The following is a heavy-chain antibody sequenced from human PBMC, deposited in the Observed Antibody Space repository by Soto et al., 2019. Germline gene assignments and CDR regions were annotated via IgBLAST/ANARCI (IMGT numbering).Heavy chain of an antibody. J-gene: IGHJ6*02. Sequence: TLSLTCTVSGGSISSSIYYWGWIRQPPGKGLEWIGSIYYSGSTYYNPSLKSRVTISVDTSKNQFSLKLSSVTAADTAVYYCARLHSSGWYDYYYGMDVWGQGTTVTVSS. CDR3: ARLHSSGWYDYYYGMDV. CDR1: GGSISSSIYY. V-gene: IGHV4-39*01. D-gene: IGHD6-19*01. CDR2: IYYSGST.